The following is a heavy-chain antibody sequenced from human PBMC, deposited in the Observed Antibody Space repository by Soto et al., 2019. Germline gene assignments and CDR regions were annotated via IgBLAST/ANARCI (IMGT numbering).Heavy chain of an antibody. J-gene: IGHJ6*02. Sequence: EVHLLESGGDLVQPGGSLRLSCTASGLTFSTYAMSWVRQAPGKGLEWVSAIGGSGTGGRTYYADSVKGRFTISRDNSKNTVYLQMNSLRADDTAVYYCAKSPGGIDGYKSDYYGMDVWGQGTRVTVSS. D-gene: IGHD6-13*01. V-gene: IGHV3-23*01. CDR2: IGGSGTGGRT. CDR1: GLTFSTYA. CDR3: AKSPGGIDGYKSDYYGMDV.